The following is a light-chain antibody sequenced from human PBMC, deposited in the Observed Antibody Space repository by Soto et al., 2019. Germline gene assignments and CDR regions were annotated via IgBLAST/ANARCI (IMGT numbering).Light chain of an antibody. CDR2: AAS. Sequence: IQLSQSPASLLSYLLDIVTITCRLSQSISNYLNWYQHRPGIAPNLLSYAASSLQSGVPSRFSGSGSGTDFTLTISSLQPEDVATYYGQRTYNAPPTPFGQGTRMEI. CDR3: QRTYNAPPTP. V-gene: IGKV1-39*01. J-gene: IGKJ5*01. CDR1: QSISNY.